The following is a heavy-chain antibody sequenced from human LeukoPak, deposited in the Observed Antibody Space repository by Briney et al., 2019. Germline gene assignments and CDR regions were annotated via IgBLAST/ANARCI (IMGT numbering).Heavy chain of an antibody. CDR2: ISSSSSYI. CDR1: GFTFSSYS. V-gene: IGHV3-21*01. Sequence: GGSLRLSCAASGFTFSSYSMNWVRQAPGRGLEGGSSISSSSSYIYYADSVKRRFTISRANAKTSLDLPMNSLSAAATDVYYCARGMGTAWSVDYWGQGTLVTVSS. J-gene: IGHJ4*02. CDR3: ARGMGTAWSVDY. D-gene: IGHD6-19*01.